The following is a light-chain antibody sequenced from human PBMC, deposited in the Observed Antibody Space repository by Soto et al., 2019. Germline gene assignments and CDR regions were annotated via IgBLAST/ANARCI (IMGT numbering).Light chain of an antibody. J-gene: IGKJ4*01. CDR1: QDISNY. Sequence: DIQMTQSPSSLSASVGDIVTITCHTSQDISNYLNWYQQKPGKAPMLLISDASNLETGVPSRFSGSGPGTDFTFTISSRQPEAGATYLCEQGDDIPLTFGGGTQVEI. CDR2: DAS. CDR3: EQGDDIPLT. V-gene: IGKV1-33*01.